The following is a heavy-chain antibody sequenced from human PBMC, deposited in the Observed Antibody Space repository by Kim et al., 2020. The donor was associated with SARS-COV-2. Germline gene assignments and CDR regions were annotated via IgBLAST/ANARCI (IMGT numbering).Heavy chain of an antibody. D-gene: IGHD2-8*02. J-gene: IGHJ4*02. CDR3: ASSWYGGVFDY. Sequence: KCYVDSVKGRFTISRDNAKNSLYLQMNSLRAEDTAVYYCASSWYGGVFDYWGQGTLVTVSS. V-gene: IGHV3-7*01. CDR2: K.